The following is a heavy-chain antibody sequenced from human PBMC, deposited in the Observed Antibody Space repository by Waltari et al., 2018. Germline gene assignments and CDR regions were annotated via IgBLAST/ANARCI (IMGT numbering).Heavy chain of an antibody. Sequence: EVQLVESGGGLVKPGGSLRLSCVASEFTFKTYTMGWVRQAPGKGLEWVPSITSASDYTLYAGTGKGRFTISRDDAKSSLFLQMSSLRADDTAVYYCAREDGRHTIFGLASHAFDIWGQGTMVTVSS. J-gene: IGHJ3*02. CDR2: ITSASDYT. CDR1: EFTFKTYT. D-gene: IGHD3-3*01. V-gene: IGHV3-21*01. CDR3: AREDGRHTIFGLASHAFDI.